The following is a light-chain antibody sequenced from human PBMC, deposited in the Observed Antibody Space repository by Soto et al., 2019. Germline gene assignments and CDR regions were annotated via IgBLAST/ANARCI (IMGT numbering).Light chain of an antibody. J-gene: IGKJ2*01. Sequence: DIQMTQSPSSLSACVGDRVTITCRTSQSTNNYLNWYQQKPGKAPKLLIYAASTLQSGVSIRFSGSGSGTDFTLIISNLQPEDFATYYFQQSYRTPYTFGQGTKLEI. CDR2: AAS. V-gene: IGKV1-39*01. CDR1: QSTNNY. CDR3: QQSYRTPYT.